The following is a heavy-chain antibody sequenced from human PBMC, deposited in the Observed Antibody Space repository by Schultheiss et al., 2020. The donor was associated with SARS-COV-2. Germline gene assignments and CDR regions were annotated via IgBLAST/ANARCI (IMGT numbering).Heavy chain of an antibody. CDR2: IYYSGST. J-gene: IGHJ4*02. CDR3: ARHVPYGSGSYGITGISYDY. V-gene: IGHV4-59*01. Sequence: SETLSLTCAVYGGSFSGYYWSWIRQPPGKGLEWIGYIYYSGSTYYNPSLKSRVTISVDTSKNQFSLKLSSVTAADTAVYYCARHVPYGSGSYGITGISYDYWGQGTLVTVSS. CDR1: GGSFSGYY. D-gene: IGHD3-10*01.